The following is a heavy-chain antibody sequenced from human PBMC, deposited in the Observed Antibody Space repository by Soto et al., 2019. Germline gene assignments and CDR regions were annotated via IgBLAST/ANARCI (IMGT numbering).Heavy chain of an antibody. CDR3: TKLGGYYFVS. D-gene: IGHD7-27*01. CDR1: GFSVNDNY. Sequence: GGSLRLSCTASGFSVNDNYMAWVRQAPGKSPEWVAVIFTRGTAHYADSVTGRFTFSRDNSKRTLNLQLNNLRAEDTAVYYCTKLGGYYFVSWGQGTLVTVSS. J-gene: IGHJ4*02. CDR2: IFTRGTA. V-gene: IGHV3-53*01.